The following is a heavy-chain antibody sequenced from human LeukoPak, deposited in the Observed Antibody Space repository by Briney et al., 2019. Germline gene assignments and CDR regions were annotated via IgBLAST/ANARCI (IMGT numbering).Heavy chain of an antibody. Sequence: GGSLRLSCAASGFTFSSYAMSWVRQAPGKGLEWVSAISGSGGSTYYADSVKGRFTISRDNSKNTLYLQMNSLRAEDTAVYYCAKDPCSSTSCYPYNWFDPWGQGTLVTLSS. D-gene: IGHD2-2*01. CDR1: GFTFSSYA. J-gene: IGHJ5*02. V-gene: IGHV3-23*01. CDR3: AKDPCSSTSCYPYNWFDP. CDR2: ISGSGGST.